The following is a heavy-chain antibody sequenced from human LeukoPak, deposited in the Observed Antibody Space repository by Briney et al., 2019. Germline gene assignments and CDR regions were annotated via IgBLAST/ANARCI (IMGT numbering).Heavy chain of an antibody. CDR2: ISYDGSNK. Sequence: PGRSLRLSCAASGFTFSSYDMHWVRQAPGKGLEWVALISYDGSNKYYADSVKGRFTISRDNSKNTLYLQMHSLRAEDTAVYYCAKPREISGSSLDYWGQGTLVTVSS. J-gene: IGHJ4*02. D-gene: IGHD1-26*01. CDR3: AKPREISGSSLDY. V-gene: IGHV3-30*18. CDR1: GFTFSSYD.